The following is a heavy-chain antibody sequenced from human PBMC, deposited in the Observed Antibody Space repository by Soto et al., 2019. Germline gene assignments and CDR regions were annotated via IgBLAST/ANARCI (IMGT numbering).Heavy chain of an antibody. CDR3: ARRAETNGWNGFGADKYYFDF. CDR1: GYTFTSYD. J-gene: IGHJ4*02. CDR2: MNPNTGNS. D-gene: IGHD1-1*01. Sequence: GKASGYTFTSYDIYWVRQATGQGLEWMGWMNPNTGNSGYAQKFQGRVTVTSDTSNTVHMELSSLRSEDTAVYYCARRAETNGWNGFGADKYYFDFWGQGTLVTVSS. V-gene: IGHV1-8*01.